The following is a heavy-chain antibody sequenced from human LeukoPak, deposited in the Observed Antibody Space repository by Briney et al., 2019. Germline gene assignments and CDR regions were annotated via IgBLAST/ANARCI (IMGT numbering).Heavy chain of an antibody. V-gene: IGHV4-34*01. D-gene: IGHD3-16*02. CDR1: GGSFSGYY. J-gene: IGHJ5*02. Sequence: SETLSLTCAVYGGSFSGYYWSWIRQPPGKGLEWIGEINHSGSTNYNPSLKSRVTISVDTSKNQFSLKLSSVTAADTAVYYCARGGYDYVWGSYRYETLDPWGQGTLVTVSS. CDR3: ARGGYDYVWGSYRYETLDP. CDR2: INHSGST.